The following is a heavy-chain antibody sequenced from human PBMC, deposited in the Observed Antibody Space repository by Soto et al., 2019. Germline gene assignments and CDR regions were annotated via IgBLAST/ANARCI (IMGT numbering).Heavy chain of an antibody. CDR2: IYHSGST. J-gene: IGHJ6*02. Sequence: SETLSLTCAVSGHSNSSSNSWGWVRQPPGKGLEWIGEIYHSGSTNYNPSLKSRVTISVDKSKNQFPLKLSSVTAADTVVYYCARVSGSYYYGMDVWGQGITVTVSS. CDR3: ARVSGSYYYGMDV. V-gene: IGHV4-4*02. CDR1: GHSNSSSNS. D-gene: IGHD1-26*01.